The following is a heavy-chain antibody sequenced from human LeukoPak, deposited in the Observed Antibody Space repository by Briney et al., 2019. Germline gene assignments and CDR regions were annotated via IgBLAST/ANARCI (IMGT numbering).Heavy chain of an antibody. CDR1: GGSFSGYY. CDR2: INHSGST. J-gene: IGHJ4*02. CDR3: ARGGGGYSYGR. V-gene: IGHV4-34*01. D-gene: IGHD5-18*01. Sequence: KPSETLSLTCAVYGGSFSGYYWSWIRQPPGKGLEWIGEINHSGSTNYNPSLKSRVTISVDTSKNQFSLKLSSVTAADTAVYYCARGGGGYSYGRWGQGTLVTVSS.